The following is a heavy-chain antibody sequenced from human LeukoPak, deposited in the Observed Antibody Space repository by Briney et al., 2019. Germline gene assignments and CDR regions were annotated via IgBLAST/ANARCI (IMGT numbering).Heavy chain of an antibody. CDR1: GGAFSGYY. CDR3: ARGSSSSSSAGYFDY. CDR2: INHSGST. D-gene: IGHD6-6*01. Sequence: SETLSLTVAVYGGAFSGYYWSWIRQPPGKGLELIGEINHSGSTNDNPSLKSRVTISVDTSKNQFSLKLSSVPAADTAVYYCARGSSSSSSAGYFDYWGQGTLVTVSS. J-gene: IGHJ4*02. V-gene: IGHV4-34*01.